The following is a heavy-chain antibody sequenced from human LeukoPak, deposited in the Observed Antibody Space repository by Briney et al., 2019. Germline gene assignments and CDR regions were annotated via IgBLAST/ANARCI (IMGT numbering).Heavy chain of an antibody. CDR3: ARGRLGGDYGGNDRFDY. D-gene: IGHD4-23*01. CDR2: ISSSSSYI. V-gene: IGHV3-21*01. J-gene: IGHJ4*02. Sequence: GGSLRLSCAASGFTFSSYSMNWVRQAPGKGLEWVSSISSSSSYIYYADSVKGRFTISRDNAKNSLYLQMNSLRAEDTAVYYCARGRLGGDYGGNDRFDYWGQGTLVTVSS. CDR1: GFTFSSYS.